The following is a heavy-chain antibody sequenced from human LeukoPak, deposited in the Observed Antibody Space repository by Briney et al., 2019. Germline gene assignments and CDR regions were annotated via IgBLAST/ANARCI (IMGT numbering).Heavy chain of an antibody. V-gene: IGHV1-2*02. CDR3: HAGMVRGVMSADDY. CDR2: INPNSGGT. D-gene: IGHD3-10*01. CDR1: GYTFTGYY. J-gene: IGHJ4*02. Sequence: ASVKVSCKASGYTFTGYYMHWVRQAPGQGLEWMGWINPNSGGTNYAQKFQGRVTMTRDTSISTAYMELSRLRSDDTAVYYCHAGMVRGVMSADDYWGQGTLVTVSS.